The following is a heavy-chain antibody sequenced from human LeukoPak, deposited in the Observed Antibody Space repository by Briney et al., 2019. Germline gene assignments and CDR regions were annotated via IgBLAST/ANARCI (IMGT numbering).Heavy chain of an antibody. D-gene: IGHD3-16*02. J-gene: IGHJ6*02. V-gene: IGHV3-30*03. CDR2: LSFDGSNE. Sequence: PGRSLRLSCAASGFTFSSYGMHWVRQSPGRGLEWVSFLSFDGSNEFYADSLKGRFTISRDNSKDTLYLQMDSLRAEDTALYYCARGEHDYVWGSYRYYYYYGIDVWGQGTTVTVSS. CDR3: ARGEHDYVWGSYRYYYYYGIDV. CDR1: GFTFSSYG.